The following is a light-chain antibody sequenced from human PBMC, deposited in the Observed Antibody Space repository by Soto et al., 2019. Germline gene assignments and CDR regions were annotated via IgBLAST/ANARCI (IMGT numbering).Light chain of an antibody. CDR1: QTISSDY. CDR2: DAS. CDR3: QQYGSATFT. V-gene: IGKV3-20*01. Sequence: ENVLTQSPGTMSLSPGERATISCRATQTISSDYLAWYRQTRGQAPRLLIYDASSRDTGIPDRSSGSGAGTDFTRTISRLEPEDFAVYYCQQYGSATFTFGPGTKVDIK. J-gene: IGKJ3*01.